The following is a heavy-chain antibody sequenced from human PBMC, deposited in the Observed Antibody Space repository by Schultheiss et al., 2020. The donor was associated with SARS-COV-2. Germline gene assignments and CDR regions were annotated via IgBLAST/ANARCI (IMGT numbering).Heavy chain of an antibody. D-gene: IGHD3-10*01. CDR1: GFTFDDYA. J-gene: IGHJ3*02. Sequence: GGSLRLSCAASGFTFDDYAMHWVRQAPGKGLEWVSGISWNSGSIGYADSVKGRFTISRDNAKNSLYLQMNSLRAEDTALYYCAKEVRRGDAFDIWGQGTTVTVSS. V-gene: IGHV3-9*01. CDR2: ISWNSGSI. CDR3: AKEVRRGDAFDI.